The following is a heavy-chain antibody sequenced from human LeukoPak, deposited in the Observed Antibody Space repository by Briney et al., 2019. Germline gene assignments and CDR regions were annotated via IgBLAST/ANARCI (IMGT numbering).Heavy chain of an antibody. CDR2: ISAYNGNT. J-gene: IGHJ6*03. CDR3: ARGPNYYDSSGYYHYYYYYMDV. V-gene: IGHV1-18*01. Sequence: ASVKVSCKASGYTFTSYGISWVRQATGQGLEWMGWISAYNGNTNYAQKLQGRVTMTTDTSTSTAYMELRSLRSDDTAMYYCARGPNYYDSSGYYHYYYYYMDVWGKGTTVTISS. CDR1: GYTFTSYG. D-gene: IGHD3-22*01.